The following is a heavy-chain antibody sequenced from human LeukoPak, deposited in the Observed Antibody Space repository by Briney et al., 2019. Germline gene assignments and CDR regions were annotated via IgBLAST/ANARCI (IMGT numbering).Heavy chain of an antibody. CDR3: ARSICSSTSCYGGREVDY. Sequence: SVKVSCKASGGTFSSYTISWVRQAPGQRLEWMGRIIPILGIANYAPKFQGRVTITADKSTSTAYMELSGLRSEDTAVYYCARSICSSTSCYGGREVDYWGQGTLDTVSS. J-gene: IGHJ4*02. CDR2: IIPILGIA. CDR1: GGTFSSYT. V-gene: IGHV1-69*02. D-gene: IGHD2-2*01.